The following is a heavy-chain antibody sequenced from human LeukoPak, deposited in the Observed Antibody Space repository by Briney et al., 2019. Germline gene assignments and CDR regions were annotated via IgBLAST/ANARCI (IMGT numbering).Heavy chain of an antibody. D-gene: IGHD2-2*01. CDR2: IIPTLGIA. J-gene: IGHJ6*02. CDR1: GGTFSSYA. Sequence: SVKVSCKASGGTFSSYAISWVRQAPGQGLEWMGRIIPTLGIANYAQKFQGRVTITADKSTSTAYMELSSLRSEDTAVYYCASGEWYGSSSEYYYYGMDVWGQGTTVTVSS. V-gene: IGHV1-69*04. CDR3: ASGEWYGSSSEYYYYGMDV.